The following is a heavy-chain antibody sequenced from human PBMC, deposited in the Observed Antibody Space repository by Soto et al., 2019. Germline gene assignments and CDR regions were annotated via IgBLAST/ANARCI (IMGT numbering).Heavy chain of an antibody. CDR1: GGSISSGDYS. J-gene: IGHJ4*01. V-gene: IGHV4-39*01. CDR3: ARHDGFSSGWIFDY. Sequence: SETLSLTCTVSGGSISSGDYSWGWIRQPPGKTLEWIGTIYYHGNTYSNPSLKSRVTISVDTSNNQLSLKLRSVTAADTAVYYCARHDGFSSGWIFDYWGHGTLVTVSS. D-gene: IGHD6-19*01. CDR2: IYYHGNT.